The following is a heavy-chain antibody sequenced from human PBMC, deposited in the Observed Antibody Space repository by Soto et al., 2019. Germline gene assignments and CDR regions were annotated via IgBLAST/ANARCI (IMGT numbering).Heavy chain of an antibody. Sequence: ASVKVSCKASGYTFTNYGISWVRQAPGQGLEWMGWINVYNGNTKYAQKVQGRVTMTTDTSTSTAYMELRSLRSDDTAVYYCARGVGSRGILVWGQGTLVTVSS. V-gene: IGHV1-18*01. CDR2: INVYNGNT. J-gene: IGHJ4*02. D-gene: IGHD3-10*01. CDR3: ARGVGSRGILV. CDR1: GYTFTNYG.